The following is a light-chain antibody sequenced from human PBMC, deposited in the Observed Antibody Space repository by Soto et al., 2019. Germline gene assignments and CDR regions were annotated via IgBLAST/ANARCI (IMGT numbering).Light chain of an antibody. CDR1: QSISSW. CDR3: QQTYSTPWT. J-gene: IGKJ1*01. CDR2: GTS. V-gene: IGKV1-39*01. Sequence: DIQMTQSPSTLSASVGDRVTITCRASQSISSWLAWYQQKPGKAPELLIYGTSSLQSGVPSRFSGSGSGTDFTLTISSLQPEDFATYYCQQTYSTPWTFGQGTKVDI.